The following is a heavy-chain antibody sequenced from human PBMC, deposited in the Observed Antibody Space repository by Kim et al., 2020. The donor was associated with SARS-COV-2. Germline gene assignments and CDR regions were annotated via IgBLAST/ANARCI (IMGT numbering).Heavy chain of an antibody. CDR2: ISWNSGSI. D-gene: IGHD3-22*01. V-gene: IGHV3-9*01. Sequence: GGSLRLSCAASGFTFGDYAMHWVRQAPGKGLEWVSGISWNSGSIGYADSVKGRFTISRDNAKNSLYLQMNSLRAEDTALYYCAKDLDYYDSSGYPDYWGQGNLVPLSA. CDR1: GFTFGDYA. CDR3: AKDLDYYDSSGYPDY. J-gene: IGHJ4*02.